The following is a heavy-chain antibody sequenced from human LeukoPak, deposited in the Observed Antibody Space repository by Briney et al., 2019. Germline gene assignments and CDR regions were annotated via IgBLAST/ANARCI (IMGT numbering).Heavy chain of an antibody. Sequence: GGSLRLSCAASGFTFDDYTMHWVRQAPGKGLEWVSLISWDGGSTYYADSVKGRFTISRDNSKNSLYLQMNSLRTEDTALYYCAKDIETIAAAGTGGFDYWGQGTLVTASS. CDR2: ISWDGGST. D-gene: IGHD6-13*01. V-gene: IGHV3-43*01. J-gene: IGHJ4*02. CDR1: GFTFDDYT. CDR3: AKDIETIAAAGTGGFDY.